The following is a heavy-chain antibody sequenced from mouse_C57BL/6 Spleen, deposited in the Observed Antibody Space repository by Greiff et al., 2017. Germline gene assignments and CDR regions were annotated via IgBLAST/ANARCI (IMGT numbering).Heavy chain of an antibody. Sequence: QVQLQQPGAELVKPGASVKMSCKASGYTFTSYWITWVKQRPGQGLEWIGDIYPGSGSTNYNEKFKSKATLTLDTSSSTAYMQLSSLTSEDSAVYYCAREGEAYWGQGTLVTVSA. CDR3: AREGEAY. CDR1: GYTFTSYW. V-gene: IGHV1-55*01. CDR2: IYPGSGST. J-gene: IGHJ3*01.